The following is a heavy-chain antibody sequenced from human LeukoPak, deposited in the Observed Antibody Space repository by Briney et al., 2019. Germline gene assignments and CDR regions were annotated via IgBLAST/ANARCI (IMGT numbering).Heavy chain of an antibody. CDR3: ARSPYGSGRYAFDI. Sequence: PSETLSLTCAVYGGSFSDYYWNWIRQPPGKGLEWIREINHRGSASYNPSLKSRVTISVDTSKNQVSLNLRSVTAADTAVYYCARSPYGSGRYAFDIWGQGTMVTVSS. CDR2: INHRGSA. V-gene: IGHV4-34*01. D-gene: IGHD3-10*01. J-gene: IGHJ3*02. CDR1: GGSFSDYY.